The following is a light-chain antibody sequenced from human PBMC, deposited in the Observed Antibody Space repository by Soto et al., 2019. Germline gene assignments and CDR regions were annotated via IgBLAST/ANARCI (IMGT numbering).Light chain of an antibody. Sequence: EIALTQSPGTLSLSPGDRATLSCRASQSVGRNYLAWYQQKPGQAPRLLIYGASSRAAGIPYRFSGSGSGTDFTLTISRLEPEDFAVYYCQQYASSPLTFGGGTKVEIK. CDR3: QQYASSPLT. CDR2: GAS. J-gene: IGKJ4*01. V-gene: IGKV3-20*01. CDR1: QSVGRNY.